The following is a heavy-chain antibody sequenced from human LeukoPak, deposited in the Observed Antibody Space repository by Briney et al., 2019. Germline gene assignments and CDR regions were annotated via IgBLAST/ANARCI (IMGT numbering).Heavy chain of an antibody. CDR1: GGSISSGDYY. Sequence: SQTLSLTCTVSGGSISSGDYYWSWIRQPPGKGLEWIGYIYYSGSTYYNPSLKSRVTISVDTSKNQFSLKLSSVTAADTAVYYCARVGGGSGPVGFDPWGQGTLVAVSS. D-gene: IGHD3-10*01. CDR2: IYYSGST. J-gene: IGHJ5*02. V-gene: IGHV4-30-4*08. CDR3: ARVGGGSGPVGFDP.